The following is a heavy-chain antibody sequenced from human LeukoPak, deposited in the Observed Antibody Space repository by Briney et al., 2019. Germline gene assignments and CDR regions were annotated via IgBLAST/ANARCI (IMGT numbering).Heavy chain of an antibody. Sequence: SETLSLTCTVSGGSISSSSYYWGWIRQPPGKGLEWIGSIYYSGSTYYNPSLKSRVTISVDTSKNQFSLKLSSVTAADTAVYYCARLRTGTFDYWGRGTLVTVSS. V-gene: IGHV4-39*01. J-gene: IGHJ4*02. CDR1: GGSISSSSYY. CDR2: IYYSGST. D-gene: IGHD3/OR15-3a*01. CDR3: ARLRTGTFDY.